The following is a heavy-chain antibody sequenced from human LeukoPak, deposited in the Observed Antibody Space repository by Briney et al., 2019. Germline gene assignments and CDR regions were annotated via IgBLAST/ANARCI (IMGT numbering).Heavy chain of an antibody. CDR2: ISSSSIYI. V-gene: IGHV3-21*01. D-gene: IGHD5-18*01. CDR3: ARGTPLGYSYGYYFDY. Sequence: PGGALRLSCAASGVTLRRDSMNWVREAPGRGREWGSSISSSSIYIYYADSVKGRFTISRDNAKISLYLQMNSLRAEDTAVYYCARGTPLGYSYGYYFDYWGQGTLVTVSS. CDR1: GVTLRRDS. J-gene: IGHJ4*02.